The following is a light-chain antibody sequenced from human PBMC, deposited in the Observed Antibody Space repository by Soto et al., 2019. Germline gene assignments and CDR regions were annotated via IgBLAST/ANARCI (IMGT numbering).Light chain of an antibody. CDR1: SGDVVGYNY. CDR2: EVN. V-gene: IGLV2-8*01. CDR3: NSYAGSNNGV. J-gene: IGLJ3*02. Sequence: QSALTQPPSASGSPGQSVTISCSGASGDVVGYNYVSWYQQHPGKAPKLMIFEVNKRPSGVPDRFSGSKSGNTASLTVSGLQTEDEADYYCNSYAGSNNGVFGGGTQLTVL.